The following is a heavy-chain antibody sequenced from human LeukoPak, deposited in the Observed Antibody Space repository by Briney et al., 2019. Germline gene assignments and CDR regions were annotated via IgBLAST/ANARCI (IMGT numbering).Heavy chain of an antibody. Sequence: SETLSLTCTVSGGSISSGGYYWSWIRQHPGKGLEWIGYIYYSGSTYYNPSLKSRVTISVDTSKNQFSLKLSSVTAADTAVYYCTSATIRIFDYWGQGTLVTVSS. D-gene: IGHD2-21*01. V-gene: IGHV4-31*03. J-gene: IGHJ4*02. CDR1: GGSISSGGYY. CDR2: IYYSGST. CDR3: TSATIRIFDY.